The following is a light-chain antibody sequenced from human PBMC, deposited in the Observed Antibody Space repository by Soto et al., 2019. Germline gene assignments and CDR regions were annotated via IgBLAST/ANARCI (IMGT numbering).Light chain of an antibody. CDR1: KLGDKY. CDR3: QAWDSSFYV. J-gene: IGLJ1*01. V-gene: IGLV3-1*01. Sequence: SYELTQPPSVSVSTGQTASITCSGDKLGDKYAYWYQQKPGQSPVLVIYQDSKRPSGIPERFSGSNSGNTATLTISGTQAMDEADYYCQAWDSSFYVFGTGTKLTVL. CDR2: QDS.